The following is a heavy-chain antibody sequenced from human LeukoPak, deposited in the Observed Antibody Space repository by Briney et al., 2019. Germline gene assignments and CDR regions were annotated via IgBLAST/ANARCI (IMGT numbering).Heavy chain of an antibody. Sequence: GGSLRLSCAASGFTFSSYSMNWVRQAPGKGLEWVSSISSSSSYIYYADSVKGRFTISRDNAKNSLYLQMNSLRAEDTAVYYCARGIRSSGWYIDWFDPWGQGTLVTVSS. CDR3: ARGIRSSGWYIDWFDP. D-gene: IGHD6-19*01. V-gene: IGHV3-21*01. CDR2: ISSSSSYI. J-gene: IGHJ5*02. CDR1: GFTFSSYS.